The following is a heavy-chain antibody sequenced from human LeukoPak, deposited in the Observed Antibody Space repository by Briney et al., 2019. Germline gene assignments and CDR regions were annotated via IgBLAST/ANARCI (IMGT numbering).Heavy chain of an antibody. Sequence: GGSLRLSCAASGFTVSSNYMSWVRQAPGKGLEWVSVIYSGGSTYYADSVKGGFTISRDNSKNTLYLQMNSLRAEDTAVYYCAGDKRGYDAFDIWGQGTMVTVSS. D-gene: IGHD2-15*01. V-gene: IGHV3-66*01. CDR1: GFTVSSNY. J-gene: IGHJ3*02. CDR2: IYSGGST. CDR3: AGDKRGYDAFDI.